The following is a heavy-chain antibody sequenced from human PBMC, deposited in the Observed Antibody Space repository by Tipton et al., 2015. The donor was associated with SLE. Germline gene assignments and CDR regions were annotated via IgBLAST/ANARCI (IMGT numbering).Heavy chain of an antibody. J-gene: IGHJ4*02. CDR1: DASMNYFY. V-gene: IGHV4-59*01. CDR2: IHYSGST. D-gene: IGHD1-26*01. Sequence: TLSLTCTVSDASMNYFYWTWIRQPPGKGLEWIGYIHYSGSTNCDPSLRSRVTISIDTSKNQFSLNLRSVTAADTAVYYGARDLYGGATSLDFWGQGTLVTVSS. CDR3: ARDLYGGATSLDF.